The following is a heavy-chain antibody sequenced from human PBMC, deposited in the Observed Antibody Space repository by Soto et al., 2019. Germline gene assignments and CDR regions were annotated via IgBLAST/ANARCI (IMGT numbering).Heavy chain of an antibody. Sequence: SVKVSCKASGGTFSSYTISWVRQAPGQGLEWMGRIIPILGIANYAQKFQGRVTITADKSTSTAYMELSSLRSEDTAVYYCARTTLDYGDSYYFDYWGQGTLVTV. D-gene: IGHD4-17*01. CDR2: IIPILGIA. CDR1: GGTFSSYT. V-gene: IGHV1-69*02. J-gene: IGHJ4*02. CDR3: ARTTLDYGDSYYFDY.